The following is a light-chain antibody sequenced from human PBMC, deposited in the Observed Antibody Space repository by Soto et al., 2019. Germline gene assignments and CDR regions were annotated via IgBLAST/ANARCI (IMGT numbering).Light chain of an antibody. CDR3: QQYNNWCAIT. J-gene: IGKJ4*01. V-gene: IGKV3-15*01. Sequence: EIVMTQSPATLSVSPGERATLSCRASQSVSSNLAWYQQKPVQAPRLLIYGASTRATGIPARFSGSGSGTEFSLFITLLHSEDFAFCYCQQYNNWCAITFGGGTKVEMK. CDR2: GAS. CDR1: QSVSSN.